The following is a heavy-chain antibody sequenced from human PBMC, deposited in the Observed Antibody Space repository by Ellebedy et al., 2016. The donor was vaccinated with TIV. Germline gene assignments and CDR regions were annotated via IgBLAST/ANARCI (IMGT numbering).Heavy chain of an antibody. J-gene: IGHJ4*02. CDR2: ISGSGAST. V-gene: IGHV3-23*01. Sequence: GGSLRLSCAASGFTFSSYAMSWVRQAPGKGLEWVSGISGSGASTYYADSVKGRFTISRDNSKNTLDLQMNSLRAEDTAVYYCAKDPVTYYHGSGSFDSWGQGTLVTVSS. D-gene: IGHD3-10*01. CDR1: GFTFSSYA. CDR3: AKDPVTYYHGSGSFDS.